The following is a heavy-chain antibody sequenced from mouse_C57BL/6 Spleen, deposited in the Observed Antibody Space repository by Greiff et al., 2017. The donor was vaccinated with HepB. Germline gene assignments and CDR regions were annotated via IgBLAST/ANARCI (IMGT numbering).Heavy chain of an antibody. V-gene: IGHV1-9*01. J-gene: IGHJ4*01. Sequence: VKLQESGAELMKPGASVKLSCKATGYTFTGYWIEWVKQRPGHGLEWIGEILPGSGSTNYNEKFKGKATFTADTSSNTAYMQLSSLTTEDSAIYYCARGGFYYGSSYEAMDYWGQGTSVTVSS. CDR2: ILPGSGST. CDR1: GYTFTGYW. CDR3: ARGGFYYGSSYEAMDY. D-gene: IGHD1-1*01.